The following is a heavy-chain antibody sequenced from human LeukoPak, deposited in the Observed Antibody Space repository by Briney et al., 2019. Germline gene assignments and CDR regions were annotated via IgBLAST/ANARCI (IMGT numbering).Heavy chain of an antibody. Sequence: GASVKVSCKASGYTFTGYYMHWVRQAPGRGLEWMGWINPNSGGTNYAQKFQGRVTMTRDTSISTAYMELSRLRSDDTAVYYCAREAPGGYSSSWYDYWGQGTLVTVSS. V-gene: IGHV1-2*02. D-gene: IGHD6-13*01. CDR2: INPNSGGT. J-gene: IGHJ4*02. CDR3: AREAPGGYSSSWYDY. CDR1: GYTFTGYY.